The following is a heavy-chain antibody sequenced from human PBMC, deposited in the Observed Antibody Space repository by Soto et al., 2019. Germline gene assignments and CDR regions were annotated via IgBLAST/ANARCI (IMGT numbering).Heavy chain of an antibody. CDR1: GFTFSSYA. J-gene: IGHJ5*02. CDR3: ARGGDYPANWFDP. CDR2: ISYDGSNK. Sequence: GGSLRLSCAASGFTFSSYAMHWVRQAPGKGLEWVAVISYDGSNKYYADSVKGRFTISRDNSKNTLYLQMNSLRAEDTAVYYCARGGDYPANWFDPWGQGTLVTVSS. D-gene: IGHD2-21*02. V-gene: IGHV3-30-3*01.